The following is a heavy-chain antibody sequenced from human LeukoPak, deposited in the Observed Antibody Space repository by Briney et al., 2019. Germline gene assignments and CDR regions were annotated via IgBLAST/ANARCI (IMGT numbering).Heavy chain of an antibody. CDR3: AKEAIAVAGSQPFDY. CDR2: IWYDGSNK. V-gene: IGHV3-33*06. Sequence: PGRSLRLSCAAYGFTFSSYGMHLVRQAPGKELEWEEVIWYDGSNKYYGDSGRGGFTNTRDNCKNRLYMQMNSRRAEDTAVYYCAKEAIAVAGSQPFDYWGQGTLVTVSS. CDR1: GFTFSSYG. J-gene: IGHJ4*02. D-gene: IGHD6-19*01.